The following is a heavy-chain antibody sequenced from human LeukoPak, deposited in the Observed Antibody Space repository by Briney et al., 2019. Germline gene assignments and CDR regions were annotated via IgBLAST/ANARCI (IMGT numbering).Heavy chain of an antibody. CDR1: GFTFSSYS. D-gene: IGHD6-25*01. J-gene: IGHJ4*02. CDR2: ISSSSSYI. Sequence: PGGSLTLPCAASGFTFSSYSMNWVRQAPGKGLEWVSSISSSSSYIYYADSVKGRFTISRDNAKNSLYLQMNSLRAEDTAVYYCARDRSGYFDYWGQGSLVTVSS. CDR3: ARDRSGYFDY. V-gene: IGHV3-21*01.